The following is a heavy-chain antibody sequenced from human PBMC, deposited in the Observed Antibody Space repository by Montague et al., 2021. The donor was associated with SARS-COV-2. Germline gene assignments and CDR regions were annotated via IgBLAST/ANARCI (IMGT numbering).Heavy chain of an antibody. J-gene: IGHJ3*02. CDR3: ASPTYYYDSSGSDAFDI. CDR2: IYYSGST. CDR1: GGSISSSSYY. Sequence: SETLSFTCTVSGGSISSSSYYWGWIRQPPGKGLEWIGSIYYSGSTYYNPSLKSRVTISVDTSKNQFSLKLSSVTAADTAVYCCASPTYYYDSSGSDAFDIWGQGTMVTVSS. D-gene: IGHD3-22*01. V-gene: IGHV4-39*01.